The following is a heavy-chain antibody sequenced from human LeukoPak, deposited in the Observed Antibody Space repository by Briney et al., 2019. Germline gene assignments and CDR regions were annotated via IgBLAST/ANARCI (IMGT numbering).Heavy chain of an antibody. J-gene: IGHJ4*02. CDR2: IYHSGST. V-gene: IGHV4-4*02. CDR3: ARDRAYYDSSGFDY. CDR1: GGSISSSNW. Sequence: SETLSLTCAVSGGSISSSNWWSWVRQPPGKGLEWIGEIYHSGSTNYNPSLKSRVTISVDKSKNQFSLKLSSVTAADTAVYYCARDRAYYDSSGFDYWGQGTLVTVSS. D-gene: IGHD3-22*01.